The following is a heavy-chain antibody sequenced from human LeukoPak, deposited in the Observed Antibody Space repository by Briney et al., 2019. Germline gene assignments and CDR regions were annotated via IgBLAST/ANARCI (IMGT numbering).Heavy chain of an antibody. D-gene: IGHD3-9*01. CDR2: IYYSGST. V-gene: IGHV4-31*03. CDR1: GGSISSGGYY. J-gene: IGHJ4*02. Sequence: PSETLSLTCTVSGGSISSGGYYWSWIRQHPGKGLEWIGYIYYSGSTYYNPSLKSRVTISVDTSKNQFSLKLSSVTAADTAVYYCARADRYYDILTAVIVSDYWGQGTLVTVSS. CDR3: ARADRYYDILTAVIVSDY.